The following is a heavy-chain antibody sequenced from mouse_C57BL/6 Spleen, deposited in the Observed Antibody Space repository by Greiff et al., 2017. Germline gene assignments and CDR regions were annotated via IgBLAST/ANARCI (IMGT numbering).Heavy chain of an antibody. D-gene: IGHD2-4*01. V-gene: IGHV1-81*01. J-gene: IGHJ1*03. CDR2: IYPRSGNT. CDR1: GYTFTSYG. CDR3: ARFDDYGDWYFDV. Sequence: QVQLQQSGAELARPGASVKLSCKASGYTFTSYGISWVKQRTGQGLEWIGEIYPRSGNTYYNEKFKGKATLTADKSSSTAYMELRSLTSEDSAVYFCARFDDYGDWYFDVWGTGTTVTVSS.